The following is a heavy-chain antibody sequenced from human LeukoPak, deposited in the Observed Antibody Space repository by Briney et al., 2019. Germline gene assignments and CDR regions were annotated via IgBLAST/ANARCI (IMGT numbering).Heavy chain of an antibody. Sequence: ASVKVSCKASGYTFTSYGISWVRQAPGQGLEWMGWISSYNGHTDYAQKIQDRVTMTTDTSTSTAYMELRNLRSDDTAVYYCARGTYYDYWGQGTLVTFSS. CDR1: GYTFTSYG. D-gene: IGHD1-26*01. J-gene: IGHJ4*02. CDR2: ISSYNGHT. CDR3: ARGTYYDY. V-gene: IGHV1-18*01.